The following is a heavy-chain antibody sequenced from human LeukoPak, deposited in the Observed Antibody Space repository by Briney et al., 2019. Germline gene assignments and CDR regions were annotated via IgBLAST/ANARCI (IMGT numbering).Heavy chain of an antibody. CDR1: GYTFTSYG. Sequence: ASVKVSCKASGYTFTSYGISWVRQAPGQGLEWMGWISAYNGNTNYAQKLHGRVTMTTDTSTSTAYMEMRSLRSDDTAVYYCARGRRSLEWLFPYPPHAFDIWGQGTMVTVSS. D-gene: IGHD3-3*01. V-gene: IGHV1-18*01. CDR2: ISAYNGNT. CDR3: ARGRRSLEWLFPYPPHAFDI. J-gene: IGHJ3*02.